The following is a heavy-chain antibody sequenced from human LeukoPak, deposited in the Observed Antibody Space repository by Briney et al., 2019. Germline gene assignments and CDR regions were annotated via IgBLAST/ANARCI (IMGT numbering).Heavy chain of an antibody. D-gene: IGHD4-23*01. CDR3: AKDNYGGTDF. CDR2: IHYDGSNK. Sequence: GGSLRLSCAASGFTFSYSAMHWVRQAPGKGLEWVACIHYDGSNKFYADSVKGRFTISKDNSENTLYLQMNSLRVEDTAVYYCAKDNYGGTDFWGQGTLVTISS. V-gene: IGHV3-30*02. J-gene: IGHJ4*02. CDR1: GFTFSYSA.